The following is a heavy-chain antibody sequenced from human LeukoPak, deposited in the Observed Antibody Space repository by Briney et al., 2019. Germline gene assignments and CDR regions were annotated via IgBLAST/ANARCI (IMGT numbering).Heavy chain of an antibody. V-gene: IGHV3-9*01. Sequence: PGRSLRLSCAASGFTFDDYAMHWVQQAPGKGLEWVSGISWNSGSIGYADSVKGRFTISRDNAKNSLYLQMNSLRAEDTALYYCAKGAYSSSWYWFDPWGQGTLATVSS. CDR3: AKGAYSSSWYWFDP. D-gene: IGHD6-13*01. CDR1: GFTFDDYA. CDR2: ISWNSGSI. J-gene: IGHJ5*02.